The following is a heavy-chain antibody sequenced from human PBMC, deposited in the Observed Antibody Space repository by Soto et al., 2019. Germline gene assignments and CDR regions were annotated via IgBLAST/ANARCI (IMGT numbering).Heavy chain of an antibody. CDR3: VKGARPHDTFDI. CDR1: GFTFSRSV. J-gene: IGHJ3*02. V-gene: IGHV3-30*18. Sequence: GGSLRLSCAASGFTFSRSVVHWVRQGPDKGLEWLAVVSTDGGNKVYADSVKGRFTISRDNSENMLFLQLSSLTSEDTAVYYCVKGARPHDTFDIWGQGTMVTVSS. CDR2: VSTDGGNK.